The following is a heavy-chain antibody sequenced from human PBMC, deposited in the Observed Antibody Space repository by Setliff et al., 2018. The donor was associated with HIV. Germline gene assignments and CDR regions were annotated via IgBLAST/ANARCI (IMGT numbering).Heavy chain of an antibody. V-gene: IGHV3-21*01. Sequence: PGGSLRLSCAASGFTFSSYSMNWVRQAPGKGLEWVSFISRTSSYIYYADSLKGRFTISRDNAKNSLYLQMNSLRAEDTAVYYCATGANYYGSGSRYWYFDLWGRGTLVTVSS. J-gene: IGHJ2*01. CDR2: ISRTSSYI. D-gene: IGHD3-10*01. CDR1: GFTFSSYS. CDR3: ATGANYYGSGSRYWYFDL.